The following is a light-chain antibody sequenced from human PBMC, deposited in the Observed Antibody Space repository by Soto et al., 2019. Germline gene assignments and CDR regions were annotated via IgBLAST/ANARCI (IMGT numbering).Light chain of an antibody. CDR1: QSVSSY. CDR3: QQRRTEEEFT. CDR2: DAS. V-gene: IGKV3-11*01. J-gene: IGKJ3*01. Sequence: EIVLTQSPATLSLSPGERATLSCRASQSVSSYLAWYQQKPGQAPRLLIYDASNRATGIPARLSGSGSGTDFTLTISSLEPEDFAVYYCQQRRTEEEFTFGPGTKVDIK.